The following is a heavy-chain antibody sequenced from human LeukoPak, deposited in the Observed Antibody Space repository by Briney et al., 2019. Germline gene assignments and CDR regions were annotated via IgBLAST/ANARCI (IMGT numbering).Heavy chain of an antibody. V-gene: IGHV3-23*01. J-gene: IGHJ4*02. CDR3: AKDLGAYSSSVLLDY. CDR1: GFTFSSYA. Sequence: GGSLRLPCAASGFTFSSYAMSWVRQAPGKGPEWVSAISGSGGSTYYADSVKGRFTISRDNSKNTLYLQMNSLRAEDTAVYYCAKDLGAYSSSVLLDYWGQGTLVTVSS. D-gene: IGHD6-6*01. CDR2: ISGSGGST.